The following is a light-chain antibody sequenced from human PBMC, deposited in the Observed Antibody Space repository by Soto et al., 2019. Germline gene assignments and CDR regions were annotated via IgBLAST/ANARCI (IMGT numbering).Light chain of an antibody. CDR1: NSDVGAFEY. CDR2: EVS. Sequence: QSVLTQPASVSGSPGQSITISCTGTNSDVGAFEYVSWYQQHPGKAPKILIYEVSNRPSGVSNRFSGSKSGNTASLTISGLQAEDEADYYCSSYTGSTTVVFGGGTQLTVL. J-gene: IGLJ2*01. V-gene: IGLV2-14*01. CDR3: SSYTGSTTVV.